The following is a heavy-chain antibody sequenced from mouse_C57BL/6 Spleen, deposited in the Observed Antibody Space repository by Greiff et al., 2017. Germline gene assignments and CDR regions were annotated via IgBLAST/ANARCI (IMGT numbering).Heavy chain of an antibody. CDR1: GFYIKHTY. CDR3: ARGFDY. CDR2: IDPENVNT. Sequence: VQLTQSVAELVRPGASVKLSCTASGFYIKHTYMHWVNQCPETGLAWIGRIDPENVNTKYAPKFQGKATITAETSSNTAYLQLSSMTSEDTAIYYCARGFDYWGQGTTLTVSS. J-gene: IGHJ2*01. V-gene: IGHV14-3*01.